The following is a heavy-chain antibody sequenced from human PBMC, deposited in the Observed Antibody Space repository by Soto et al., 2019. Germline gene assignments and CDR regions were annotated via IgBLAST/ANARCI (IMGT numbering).Heavy chain of an antibody. CDR1: GFTFSSYS. D-gene: IGHD3-16*02. J-gene: IGHJ4*02. V-gene: IGHV3-48*01. CDR3: ARDSNIWGSYRPFDY. CDR2: ISSSSSTI. Sequence: EVQLVESGGGLVQPGGSLRLSCAASGFTFSSYSMNWGRQAPGKGLEWVSYISSSSSTIYYADSVKGRFTISRDNAKNSLYLQMNSLRAEDTAVYYCARDSNIWGSYRPFDYWGQGTLVTVSS.